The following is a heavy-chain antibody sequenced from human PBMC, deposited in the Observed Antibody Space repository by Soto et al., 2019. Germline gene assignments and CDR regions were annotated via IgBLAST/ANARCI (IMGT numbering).Heavy chain of an antibody. V-gene: IGHV3-23*01. Sequence: EQLLESGGGLVQPGGSLTLSCAASRFTFNHYGMAWVRQAPGKGLEWVSVISGSGGTTYYADSVKGRFTISRDNSKSTVYLQMNSLRVEDTALYSCAKVIVLGASTIEFWGPGTLVTVSS. J-gene: IGHJ4*02. CDR3: AKVIVLGASTIEF. D-gene: IGHD6-6*01. CDR1: RFTFNHYG. CDR2: ISGSGGTT.